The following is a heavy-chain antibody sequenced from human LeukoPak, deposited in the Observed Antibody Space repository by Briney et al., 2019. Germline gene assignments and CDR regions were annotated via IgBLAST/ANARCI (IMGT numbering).Heavy chain of an antibody. CDR1: GGSFSTTSYY. CDR3: ARRDYYDSDGYYYDY. D-gene: IGHD3-22*01. Sequence: SETLSLTCTVSGGSFSTTSYYWGWIRQPPGKGLEWIGSIYYGGNTYYNPSLKSRVTISVDTSKNQFSLKLSSVNAAYMAVYYCARRDYYDSDGYYYDYWGQGTLVTVSS. V-gene: IGHV4-39*01. CDR2: IYYGGNT. J-gene: IGHJ4*02.